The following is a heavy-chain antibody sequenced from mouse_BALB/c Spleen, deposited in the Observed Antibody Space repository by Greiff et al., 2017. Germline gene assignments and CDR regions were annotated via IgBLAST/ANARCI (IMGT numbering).Heavy chain of an antibody. J-gene: IGHJ3*01. Sequence: EVQLQQSGAELVRPGALVKLSCKASGFNIKDYYMHWVKQRPEQGLEWIGWIDPENGNTIYDPKFQGKASITADTSSNTAYLQLSSLTSEDTAVYYWARLLREDAYWGQGTLVTVSA. CDR2: IDPENGNT. CDR3: ARLLREDAY. CDR1: GFNIKDYY. D-gene: IGHD1-1*01. V-gene: IGHV14-1*02.